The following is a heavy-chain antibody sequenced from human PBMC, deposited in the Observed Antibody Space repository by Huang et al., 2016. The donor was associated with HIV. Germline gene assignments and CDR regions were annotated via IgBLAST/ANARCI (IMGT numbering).Heavy chain of an antibody. J-gene: IGHJ4*02. CDR3: ARLPGSITMIRGVITDPY. Sequence: QLQLQESGPGLVKPSETLSLTCTVSGGSIRSDNSYWGWIRRPPGTGLEGIGSIYYGGSTYYNPSLKRRVTITVDTSKNHFSLRMRSVTAADTAVYYCARLPGSITMIRGVITDPYWGQGTLVTVSS. D-gene: IGHD3-10*01. V-gene: IGHV4-39*02. CDR1: GGSIRSDNSY. CDR2: IYYGGST.